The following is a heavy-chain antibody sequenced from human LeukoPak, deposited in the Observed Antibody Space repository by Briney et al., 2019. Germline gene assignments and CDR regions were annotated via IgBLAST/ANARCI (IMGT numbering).Heavy chain of an antibody. D-gene: IGHD4-17*01. J-gene: IGHJ4*02. CDR1: GFTLSGYD. V-gene: IGHV3-23*01. CDR3: AKDPFTFDGDYGDT. Sequence: GVSPRLSCVASGFTLSGYDMMWVRQRPGKGLEWVSSISKSDDRTYYADSVKGRFTISRDKWKSTVYLQMSSLRVDDTAVYYCAKDPFTFDGDYGDTWGQGTLVTVSS. CDR2: ISKSDDRT.